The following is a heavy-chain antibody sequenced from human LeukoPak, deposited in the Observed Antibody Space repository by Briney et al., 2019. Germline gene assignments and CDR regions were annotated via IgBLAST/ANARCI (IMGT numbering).Heavy chain of an antibody. Sequence: GGSLRLSCAASGFTFSSYAVSWVRQAPGRGLECVSFISGSGETTYYADSVKGRFTSSRDNSKKTVYLQLSSLRAEDTAVYYCAKAMSSTTWGIFAYWGQGTLVTVSS. CDR2: ISGSGETT. D-gene: IGHD2-2*01. CDR1: GFTFSSYA. V-gene: IGHV3-23*01. J-gene: IGHJ4*02. CDR3: AKAMSSTTWGIFAY.